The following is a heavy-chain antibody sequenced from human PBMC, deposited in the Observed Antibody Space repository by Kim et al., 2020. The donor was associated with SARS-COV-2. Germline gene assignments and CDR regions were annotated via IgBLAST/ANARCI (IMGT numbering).Heavy chain of an antibody. V-gene: IGHV4-34*01. Sequence: GSTNYNPSLKSRVTISVDTSKNQFSLKLSSVTAADTAVYYCARGVSMDVWGQGTTVTVSS. J-gene: IGHJ6*02. CDR2: GST. CDR3: ARGVSMDV.